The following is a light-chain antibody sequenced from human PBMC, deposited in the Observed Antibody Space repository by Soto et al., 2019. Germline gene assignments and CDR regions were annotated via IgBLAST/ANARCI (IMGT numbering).Light chain of an antibody. V-gene: IGKV1-39*01. CDR1: QNINSH. Sequence: DIHMTQSPSSLSASIGDRVTITCRASQNINSHLNWYQQKPGKAPKVLIYAASRLQSGVPSRFSGSGSGTEFTLTISSLEPEDFATYYCQQSHITTLFTFGKGTKLEIK. CDR2: AAS. CDR3: QQSHITTLFT. J-gene: IGKJ2*01.